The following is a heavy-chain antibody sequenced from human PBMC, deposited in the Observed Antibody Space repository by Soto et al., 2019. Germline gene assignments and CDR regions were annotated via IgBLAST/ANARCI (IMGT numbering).Heavy chain of an antibody. CDR2: ISAYNGNT. Sequence: QVQLVQSGAEVKKPGASVKVSCKASGYTFTSYGISWVRQAPGQGLEWMGWISAYNGNTNYAQKLQGRVPMTTDASTSTAYMELRSLRSDATAVYYCARDPRQVGIAAAPPGEYYYGMDVWGQGTTVTVSS. CDR3: ARDPRQVGIAAAPPGEYYYGMDV. J-gene: IGHJ6*02. D-gene: IGHD6-13*01. V-gene: IGHV1-18*01. CDR1: GYTFTSYG.